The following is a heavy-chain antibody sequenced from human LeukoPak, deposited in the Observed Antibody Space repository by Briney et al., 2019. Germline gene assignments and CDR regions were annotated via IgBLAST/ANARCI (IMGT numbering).Heavy chain of an antibody. V-gene: IGHV5-51*01. CDR3: ARRLRPRYCSSTSCYVKSYFDY. Sequence: GESLKISCKGSGYSFTSYWIGWVRQMPGKGLEWMGIIYPGDSDTRYSPSFQGQVTISADKSISTAYLQWSSLKASDTAMYYCARRLRPRYCSSTSCYVKSYFDYWGQGTLVTVSS. CDR2: IYPGDSDT. J-gene: IGHJ4*02. D-gene: IGHD2-2*01. CDR1: GYSFTSYW.